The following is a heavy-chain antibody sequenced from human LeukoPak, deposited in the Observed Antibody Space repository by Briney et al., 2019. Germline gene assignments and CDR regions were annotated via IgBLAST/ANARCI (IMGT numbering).Heavy chain of an antibody. Sequence: GGSLRLSCAASGFTFSSHGMQWVRQAPGKGLEWVALIWYDGSKTNCVDSVMGRFTISRDSSKNTLYLQMDNLRVEDTAVYFCAKDLSYGSPWFDPWGQGTLVTVSS. CDR1: GFTFSSHG. CDR2: IWYDGSKT. V-gene: IGHV3-33*06. D-gene: IGHD3-10*01. CDR3: AKDLSYGSPWFDP. J-gene: IGHJ5*02.